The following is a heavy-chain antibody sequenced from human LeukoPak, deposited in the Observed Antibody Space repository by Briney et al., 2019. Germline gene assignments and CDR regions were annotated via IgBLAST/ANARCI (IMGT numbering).Heavy chain of an antibody. D-gene: IGHD3-16*01. CDR3: ARASVLLSADY. CDR1: GGSISSYY. V-gene: IGHV4-59*01. CDR2: IYYSGVT. J-gene: IGHJ4*02. Sequence: SETLPLTCTVSGGSISSYYWNWIRRPPGKGLEWIGYIYYSGVTNYNPSLKSRVTISVDTSKSQFSLKLSSVTAADTAVYYCARASVLLSADYWGQGTLVTVSS.